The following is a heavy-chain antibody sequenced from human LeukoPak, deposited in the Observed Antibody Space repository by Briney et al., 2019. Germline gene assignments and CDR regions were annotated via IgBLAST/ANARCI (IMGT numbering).Heavy chain of an antibody. Sequence: PGGSLRLSCAAAGFTFTSYGMSWVRQAPGKGLEWISAISSGGGSTYYADSVKGRFTICRGHSKNTLYLQMNSLRAEDTAIYYCAKRSDYGGNWNHFDYWGQGTPVTVSS. J-gene: IGHJ4*02. CDR1: GFTFTSYG. V-gene: IGHV3-23*01. CDR3: AKRSDYGGNWNHFDY. D-gene: IGHD4-23*01. CDR2: ISSGGGST.